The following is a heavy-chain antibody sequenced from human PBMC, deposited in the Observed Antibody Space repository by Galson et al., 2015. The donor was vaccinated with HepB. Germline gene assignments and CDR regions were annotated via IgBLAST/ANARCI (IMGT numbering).Heavy chain of an antibody. CDR3: ARDDYGGNPRLFYYYYGMDV. Sequence: SLRLSCAASGFTFSSYGMHWVRQAPGKGLEWVAVIWYDGSNKYYADSVKGRFTISRDNSKNTLYLQMNSLRAEDTAVYYCARDDYGGNPRLFYYYYGMDVWGQGTTVTVSS. D-gene: IGHD4-23*01. CDR1: GFTFSSYG. J-gene: IGHJ6*02. CDR2: IWYDGSNK. V-gene: IGHV3-33*08.